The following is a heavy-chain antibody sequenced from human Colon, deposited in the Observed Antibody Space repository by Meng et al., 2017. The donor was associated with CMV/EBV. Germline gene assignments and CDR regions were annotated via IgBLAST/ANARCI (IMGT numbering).Heavy chain of an antibody. J-gene: IGHJ4*02. D-gene: IGHD3-22*01. CDR2: INPPNSDT. Sequence: QVQLVQSGAEVKKPGASVKLSCKASGYTFTANFMHWVRQAPGQGLEWMGWINPPNSDTKYAQKFEGRVTITRDTSISTVYMELNSLTSDDTAVYYCAKRVQPDSGYSNWGQGTLVTVSS. CDR1: GYTFTANF. V-gene: IGHV1-2*02. CDR3: AKRVQPDSGYSN.